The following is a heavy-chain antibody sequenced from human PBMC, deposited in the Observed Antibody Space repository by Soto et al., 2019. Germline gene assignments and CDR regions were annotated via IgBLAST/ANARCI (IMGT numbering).Heavy chain of an antibody. D-gene: IGHD1-26*01. CDR1: GFTFDDFA. CDR2: ITWNSGDI. V-gene: IGHV3-9*01. CDR3: TNDIGRPVEAGGWNYFHF. J-gene: IGHJ3*01. Sequence: ELQLVESGGGLVQPGRSLRLSCAASGFTFDDFAMHWVRQVPGKGLEWVSSITWNSGDIVYADFVKGRFTISRDNAKNSLFLEMYSLGPEDTALYSCTNDIGRPVEAGGWNYFHFWAQGTMVTVSS.